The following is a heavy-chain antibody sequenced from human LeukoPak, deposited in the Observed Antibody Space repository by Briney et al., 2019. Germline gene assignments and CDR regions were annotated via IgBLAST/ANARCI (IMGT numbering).Heavy chain of an antibody. V-gene: IGHV3-30*03. D-gene: IGHD2-15*01. CDR1: GFTFNNYG. CDR3: ASLGYCSGGSCYARRDY. CDR2: ISNDGRNK. Sequence: GGSLRLSCSASGFTFNNYGMHWVRQAPGKGLEWVAVISNDGRNKYYADSVKGRFTISRDNAKNSLYLQMNSLRAEDTALYYCASLGYCSGGSCYARRDYWGQGTLVTVSS. J-gene: IGHJ4*02.